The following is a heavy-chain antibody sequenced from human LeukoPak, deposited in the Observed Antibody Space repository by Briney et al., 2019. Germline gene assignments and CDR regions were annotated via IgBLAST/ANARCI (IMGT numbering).Heavy chain of an antibody. V-gene: IGHV3-74*01. Sequence: GGSLRLSCAASGFTLSSYWMYWVRQAPGKGLEYVSRINNDGSGTTYADSVKGRFTISRDNAKSTVYLQMNSLRPEDTAMFYCARGGLDHAFDLWGQGTMVSVPS. CDR1: GFTLSSYW. J-gene: IGHJ3*01. CDR3: ARGGLDHAFDL. D-gene: IGHD3/OR15-3a*01. CDR2: INNDGSGT.